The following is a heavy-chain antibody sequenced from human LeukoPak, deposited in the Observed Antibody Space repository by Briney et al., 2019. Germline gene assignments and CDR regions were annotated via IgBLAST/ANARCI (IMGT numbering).Heavy chain of an antibody. CDR3: AKDLDYYDSSGPDY. CDR1: GFTFSSYW. V-gene: IGHV3-30*02. J-gene: IGHJ4*02. Sequence: GGSLRLSCAASGFTFSSYWMSWVRQAPGKGLEWVAFIRYDGSNKYYADSVKGRFTISRDNSKNTLYLQMNSLRAEDTAVYYCAKDLDYYDSSGPDYWGQGTLVTVSS. CDR2: IRYDGSNK. D-gene: IGHD3-22*01.